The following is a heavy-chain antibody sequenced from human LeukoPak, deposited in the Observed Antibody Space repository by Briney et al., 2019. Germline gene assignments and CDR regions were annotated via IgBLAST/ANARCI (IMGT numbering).Heavy chain of an antibody. J-gene: IGHJ6*04. CDR2: ISWDGGST. Sequence: PGGSPRLSCAASGFTFDDYAMHWVRQAPGKGLEWVSLISWDGGSTYYADSVKGRFTISRDNSKNSLYLQMNSLRAEDTALYYCAKDLDYLQDYYYGMDVWGKGTTVTVSS. D-gene: IGHD4-11*01. CDR3: AKDLDYLQDYYYGMDV. V-gene: IGHV3-43D*04. CDR1: GFTFDDYA.